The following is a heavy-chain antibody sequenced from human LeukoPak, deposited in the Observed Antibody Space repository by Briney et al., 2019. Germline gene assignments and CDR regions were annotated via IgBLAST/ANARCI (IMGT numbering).Heavy chain of an antibody. J-gene: IGHJ4*02. V-gene: IGHV3-23*01. CDR1: GFTFSSYA. CDR3: AKGKSVDIVATNFDY. D-gene: IGHD5-12*01. CDR2: ISGSGGST. Sequence: GGSLRLSCAASGFTFSSYAMSWVRQAPGKGLEWVSAISGSGGSTYYADSVKGRFTISRDNSKNTLYLQMNSLRAEDTAVYYRAKGKSVDIVATNFDYWGQGTLVTVSS.